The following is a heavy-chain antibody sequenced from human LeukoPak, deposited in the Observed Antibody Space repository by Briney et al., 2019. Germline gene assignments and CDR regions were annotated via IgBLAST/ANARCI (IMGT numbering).Heavy chain of an antibody. D-gene: IGHD6-19*01. CDR3: AKGAAVAGTNGVYFDY. CDR2: ISGSGGST. CDR1: GFTFSSYA. V-gene: IGHV3-23*01. J-gene: IGHJ4*02. Sequence: GGSLRLSCAASGFTFSSYAMSWVRQAPGKGLEWVSAISGSGGSTYYADSVKGRFTISRDNSKNTLYLQMNSLRAEDTAVYYCAKGAAVAGTNGVYFDYWGQGTLVTVSS.